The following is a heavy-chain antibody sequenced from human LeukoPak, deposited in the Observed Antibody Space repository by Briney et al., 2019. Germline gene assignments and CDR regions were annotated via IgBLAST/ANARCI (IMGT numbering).Heavy chain of an antibody. CDR2: ISSSSRYI. Sequence: GGSLRLSCAASGFTFSSYSMNWVRQAPGKGLEWVSSISSSSRYIYYADSLKGRFTISRDNAKNSLYLQMNSLRAEDTAVYYCARDRDNYYDSSGYYYTFDYWGQGTLVTVSS. D-gene: IGHD3-22*01. CDR3: ARDRDNYYDSSGYYYTFDY. J-gene: IGHJ4*02. V-gene: IGHV3-21*01. CDR1: GFTFSSYS.